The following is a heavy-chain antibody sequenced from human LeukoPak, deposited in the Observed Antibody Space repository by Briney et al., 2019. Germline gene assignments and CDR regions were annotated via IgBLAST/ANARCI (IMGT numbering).Heavy chain of an antibody. V-gene: IGHV3-21*01. CDR1: GFTFSSYS. J-gene: IGHJ6*03. CDR3: ARDRGIVVPTNYMDV. D-gene: IGHD2-2*01. Sequence: GGSLRLSCAASGFTFSSYSMNWVRQAPGKGLEWVSSISSSSSYIYYADSVKGRFTISRDNAKNSLYLQMNSLRAEDTAVYYCARDRGIVVPTNYMDVWGKGTTVTVSS. CDR2: ISSSSSYI.